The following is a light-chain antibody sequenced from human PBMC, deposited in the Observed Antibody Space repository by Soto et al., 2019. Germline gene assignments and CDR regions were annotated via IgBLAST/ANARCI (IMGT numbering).Light chain of an antibody. V-gene: IGLV2-14*01. CDR3: SSYTSSTTDV. Sequence: QSVLTQPASVSGSPVQSITISCTGTSSDVGGYNYVSWYQQHPGKAPKLILYDVNNRPSGVSDRFSGFKSGNTASLTISGLQVEDDADYYCSSYTSSTTDVFGTGTKVTVL. CDR1: SSDVGGYNY. J-gene: IGLJ1*01. CDR2: DVN.